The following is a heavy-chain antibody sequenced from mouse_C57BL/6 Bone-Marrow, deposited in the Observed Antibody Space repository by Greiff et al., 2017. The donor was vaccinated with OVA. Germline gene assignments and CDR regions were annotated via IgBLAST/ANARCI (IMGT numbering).Heavy chain of an antibody. J-gene: IGHJ2*01. Sequence: VQLKESGGGLVKPGGSLKLSCAASGFTFSSYAMSWVRQTPEKRLEWVATISDGGSYTYYPDNVKGRFTISRDNAKNNLYLQMSHLKSEDTAMYYCAREGDGYWGQGTTLTVSS. CDR1: GFTFSSYA. CDR2: ISDGGSYT. CDR3: AREGDGY. V-gene: IGHV5-4*01. D-gene: IGHD3-3*01.